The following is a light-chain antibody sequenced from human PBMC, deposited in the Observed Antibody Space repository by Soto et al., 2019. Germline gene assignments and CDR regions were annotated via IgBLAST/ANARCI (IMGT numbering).Light chain of an antibody. V-gene: IGLV2-14*03. CDR2: DVT. CDR1: GSDIAGYNY. CDR3: TSFTSTSSFDV. J-gene: IGLJ1*01. Sequence: QSVLTQPASVSGSLGQSITISCTGTGSDIAGYNYISWYQQLPGKAPKLMIYDVTIRPSGISNRFSGSKSANTASLTISGLQAEDEADYFCTSFTSTSSFDVFGTGTKVTV.